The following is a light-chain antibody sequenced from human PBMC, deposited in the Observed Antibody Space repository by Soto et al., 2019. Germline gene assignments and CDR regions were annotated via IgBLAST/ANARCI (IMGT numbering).Light chain of an antibody. CDR2: DVT. CDR3: SSRTSSSALVV. CDR1: SSDIGAHNL. J-gene: IGLJ3*02. Sequence: QPVLTQPASVSGSPGQSITISCTGTSSDIGAHNLVSWYQQHPGKAPKLMISDVTSRPSGVSNRFSGSKSDNTASLTISGLQAEDEADYYCSSRTSSSALVVFGGGTKVTVL. V-gene: IGLV2-14*01.